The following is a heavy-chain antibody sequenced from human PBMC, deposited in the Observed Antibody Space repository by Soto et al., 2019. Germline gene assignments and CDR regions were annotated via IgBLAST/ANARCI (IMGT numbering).Heavy chain of an antibody. V-gene: IGHV4-59*01. CDR1: GGSINDFY. J-gene: IGHJ4*02. CDR2: ICYGGST. D-gene: IGHD6-19*01. CDR3: ASVGLVGARRSEH. Sequence: SGTLCLTCTFSGGSINDFYWSGIREPPGKGLEWIGYICYGGSTDYNRSLKGGVTVSVDTSKNQFSLKLRSVNAADTAVYYCASVGLVGARRSEHWGQTIL.